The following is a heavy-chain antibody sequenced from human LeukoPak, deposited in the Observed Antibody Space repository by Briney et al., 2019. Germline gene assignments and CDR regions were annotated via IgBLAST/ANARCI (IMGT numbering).Heavy chain of an antibody. CDR2: IYYSGST. Sequence: PWETLSLTCTVSGGSISSYYWSWIRQPPGKGLEWIGYIYYSGSTNYNPSLKSRVTISVDTSKNQFSLKLSSVTAAGTAVYYCARKLTWGDYYYYGMDVWGQGTTVTVSS. V-gene: IGHV4-59*01. J-gene: IGHJ6*02. D-gene: IGHD3-16*01. CDR1: GGSISSYY. CDR3: ARKLTWGDYYYYGMDV.